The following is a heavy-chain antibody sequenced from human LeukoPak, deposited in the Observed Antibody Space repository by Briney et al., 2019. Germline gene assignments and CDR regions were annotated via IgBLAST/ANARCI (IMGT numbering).Heavy chain of an antibody. CDR1: GFTFSYYS. J-gene: IGHJ3*02. CDR2: IDSSSATT. D-gene: IGHD3-3*01. CDR3: ARIREWFDAFDI. V-gene: IGHV3-48*01. Sequence: GGSLRLSCAASGFTFSYYSMTWVRQAPGKGLEWVSYIDSSSATTYYADSVKGRFIISRDNAKNSLFLQINSLRAEDTAVYYCARIREWFDAFDIWGQGTMVTVSS.